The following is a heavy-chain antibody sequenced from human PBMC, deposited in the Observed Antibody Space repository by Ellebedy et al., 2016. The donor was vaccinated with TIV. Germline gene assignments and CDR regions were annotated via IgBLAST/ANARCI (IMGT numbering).Heavy chain of an antibody. Sequence: GESLKISCAASGFTFSSDAMHWVRQAPGKGLEWVAVISYDGSNKYYADSVKSRFTISRDDAKSSLYLQMNRLTVEDTAVYYCVTQWELYDWGQGTLVTVSS. D-gene: IGHD4-23*01. CDR1: GFTFSSDA. CDR3: VTQWELYD. J-gene: IGHJ4*02. V-gene: IGHV3-30-3*01. CDR2: ISYDGSNK.